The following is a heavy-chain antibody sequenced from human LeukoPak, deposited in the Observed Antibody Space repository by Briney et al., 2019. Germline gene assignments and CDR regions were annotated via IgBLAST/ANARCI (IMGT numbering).Heavy chain of an antibody. CDR3: AKGYSSAWYGSYFDS. CDR1: GFSVSSNY. Sequence: TGGSLRLSCAASGFSVSSNYMSWVRQAPGKGLEWVSVIYTGGSTYYADSVKGRFTISRDNSKNTLYLRMSTLRAEDTATYYCAKGYSSAWYGSYFDSWGQGTLVTVSS. CDR2: IYTGGST. J-gene: IGHJ4*02. V-gene: IGHV3-53*01. D-gene: IGHD4-11*01.